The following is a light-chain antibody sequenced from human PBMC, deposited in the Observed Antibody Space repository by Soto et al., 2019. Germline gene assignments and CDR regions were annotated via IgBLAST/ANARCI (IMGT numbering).Light chain of an antibody. CDR1: QSISSY. Sequence: DIQMTQSPSSLSASVGDRVTITCRASQSISSYLNWYQQKPGKAPKLLIYAASSLQSGVPSRFSGSGPGTDFTLTISSLQPEDFATYYCQQSYSTLWTFGEGNKVEIK. V-gene: IGKV1-39*01. CDR2: AAS. J-gene: IGKJ1*01. CDR3: QQSYSTLWT.